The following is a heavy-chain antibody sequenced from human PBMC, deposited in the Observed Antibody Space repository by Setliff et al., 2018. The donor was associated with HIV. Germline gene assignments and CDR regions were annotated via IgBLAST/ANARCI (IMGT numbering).Heavy chain of an antibody. J-gene: IGHJ4*02. V-gene: IGHV4-61*01. CDR1: GGSVGSGSYY. D-gene: IGHD4-17*01. CDR3: ARHRRDTTAISDY. Sequence: SQTLSLTCTVSGGSVGSGSYYWSWVRQPPGKGLEWIGYISYTGSTNYNPSLTSRLTISVDTPRNQFSLKLSSVTAADTAVYYCARHRRDTTAISDYWGQGTLVTVSS. CDR2: ISYTGST.